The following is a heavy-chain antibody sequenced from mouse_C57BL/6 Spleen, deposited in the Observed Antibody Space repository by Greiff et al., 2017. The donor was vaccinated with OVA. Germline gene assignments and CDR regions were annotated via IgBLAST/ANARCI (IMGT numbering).Heavy chain of an antibody. Sequence: EVKLMESGGGLVQPGGSLKLSCAASGFTFSDYYMYWVRQTPEKRLEWVAYISNGGGSTYYPDTVKGRFTISRDNAKNTLYLQMSRLKSEDTAMYYCASFYYDYDEDYAMDYWGQGTSVTVSS. D-gene: IGHD2-4*01. J-gene: IGHJ4*01. CDR2: ISNGGGST. V-gene: IGHV5-12*01. CDR1: GFTFSDYY. CDR3: ASFYYDYDEDYAMDY.